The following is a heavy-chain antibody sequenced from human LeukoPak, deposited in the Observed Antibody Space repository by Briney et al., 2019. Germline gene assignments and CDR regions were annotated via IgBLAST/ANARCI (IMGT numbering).Heavy chain of an antibody. CDR1: GYIFTGYW. J-gene: IGHJ4*02. Sequence: ASVQVSCKASGYIFTGYWIHWVRQAPGQGLEWMGFINANSGNTNYAQKFQGRVTMTRDTSITTAYMELSSLTADDTAVYYCVREMRPATTTLVAYWGQGTQVTVSS. D-gene: IGHD1-1*01. CDR2: INANSGNT. CDR3: VREMRPATTTLVAY. V-gene: IGHV1-2*02.